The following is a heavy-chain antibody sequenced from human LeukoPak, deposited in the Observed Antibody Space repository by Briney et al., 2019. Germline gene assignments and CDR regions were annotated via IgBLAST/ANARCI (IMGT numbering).Heavy chain of an antibody. D-gene: IGHD1-26*01. CDR3: ARKLGEVGATNNYFDY. CDR2: INTNTGNP. Sequence: ASVKVSCKASGYTFTRYTMNWVRQAPGQGLEWMGWINTNTGNPTYAQGYTGQFVFSLDTSVSTAYLQISSLKSEDTAVYYCARKLGEVGATNNYFDYWGQGTLVTVSS. J-gene: IGHJ4*02. CDR1: GYTFTRYT. V-gene: IGHV7-4-1*02.